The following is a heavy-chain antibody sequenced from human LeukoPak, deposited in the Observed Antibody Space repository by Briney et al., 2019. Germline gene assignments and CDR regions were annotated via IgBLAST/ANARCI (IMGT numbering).Heavy chain of an antibody. CDR1: GFTFSSYG. J-gene: IGHJ5*02. D-gene: IGHD3-10*01. V-gene: IGHV3-30*18. Sequence: GGSLRLSCAASGFTFSSYGMHWVRQAPGKGLEWVAVISYDGSNKYYGDSVKGRFTISRDNSKNTLYVQMNSLRPEDTAVYYCAKDFGSGRYPSWFDPWGQGTLVTVSS. CDR3: AKDFGSGRYPSWFDP. CDR2: ISYDGSNK.